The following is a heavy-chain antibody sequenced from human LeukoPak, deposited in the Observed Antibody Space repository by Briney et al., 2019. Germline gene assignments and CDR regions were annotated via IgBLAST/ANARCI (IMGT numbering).Heavy chain of an antibody. CDR2: IYDSGST. J-gene: IGHJ6*02. Sequence: SETLSLTCTVSGGSISSYYWSWIRQPPGKGLEWIGHIYDSGSTNYNPSLKSRVTISVDTSKNQLSLKLSSVTAADTAVYYCARDRSGTTVVVITFGPYYGMDVWGQGTTVTVSS. D-gene: IGHD3-22*01. CDR3: ARDRSGTTVVVITFGPYYGMDV. V-gene: IGHV4-59*01. CDR1: GGSISSYY.